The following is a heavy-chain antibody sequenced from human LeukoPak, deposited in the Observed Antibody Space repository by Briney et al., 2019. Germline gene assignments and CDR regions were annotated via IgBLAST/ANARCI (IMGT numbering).Heavy chain of an antibody. J-gene: IGHJ4*02. Sequence: QPGGSLRLSCAASGLTLSNYWMDWVRQAPGKGLEWVSVIYSGGSTYYADSVKGRFTISRDNFKNTLYLQMNSLRAEDTAVYYCARDKDSSGYYYFDYWGQGTLVTVSS. CDR2: IYSGGST. D-gene: IGHD3-22*01. CDR3: ARDKDSSGYYYFDY. V-gene: IGHV3-53*01. CDR1: GLTLSNYW.